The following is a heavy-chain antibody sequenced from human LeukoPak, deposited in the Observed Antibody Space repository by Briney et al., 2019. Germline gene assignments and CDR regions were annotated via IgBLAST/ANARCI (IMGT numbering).Heavy chain of an antibody. D-gene: IGHD3-10*01. V-gene: IGHV3-30*09. Sequence: GGSLRLSCAAAGFTFSSYAMHWVRQAPGKGLEWGAVISYAGSNEYYAVAVKGRFAIYRDNSKNTLYLQMNTMRAEDTAVYYYARDTTYYYGSGSYYLCSYNYGMAFGSQGTTVIVPS. CDR2: ISYAGSNE. CDR3: ARDTTYYYGSGSYYLCSYNYGMAF. CDR1: GFTFSSYA. J-gene: IGHJ6*02.